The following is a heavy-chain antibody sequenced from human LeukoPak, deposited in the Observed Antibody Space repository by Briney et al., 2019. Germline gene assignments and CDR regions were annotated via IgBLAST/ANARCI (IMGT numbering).Heavy chain of an antibody. Sequence: GESLRLSCAASGFTVSSTHMVWVRQAPGKGLEWVSVTYTGGNSYYAGFVQGRFIISRDISKNTLYLQMNNLRAEDSALYYCARGGRGSAAVVAPRSFDIWGQGTMVTVSS. CDR1: GFTVSSTH. D-gene: IGHD3-22*01. V-gene: IGHV3-53*01. CDR2: TYTGGNS. CDR3: ARGGRGSAAVVAPRSFDI. J-gene: IGHJ3*02.